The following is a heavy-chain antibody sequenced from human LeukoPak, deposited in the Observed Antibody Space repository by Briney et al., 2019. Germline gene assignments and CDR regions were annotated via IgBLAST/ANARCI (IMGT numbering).Heavy chain of an antibody. CDR2: INSDESST. Sequence: PGGSLRLSCAASGFTFSSYWMHWVRQAPGKGLVWVSRINSDESSTSYADSVKGRFTISRDNAKNTLYLQMNSLRAEDTAVYYCASPSHYGGSPFDYWGQGTLVTVSS. CDR1: GFTFSSYW. J-gene: IGHJ4*02. CDR3: ASPSHYGGSPFDY. V-gene: IGHV3-74*01. D-gene: IGHD4-23*01.